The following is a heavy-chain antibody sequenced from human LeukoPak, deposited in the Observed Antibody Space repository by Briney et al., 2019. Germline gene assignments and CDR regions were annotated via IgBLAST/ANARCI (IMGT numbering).Heavy chain of an antibody. Sequence: ASVKVSCKASGYTFTGYYMHWVRQAPGQELEWKGWINPNSGGTNYAQKFQGWVTMTRDTSISTAYMELSRLRSDDTAVYYCARGVHSSQLHDIVATIPYYFDYWGQGTLVTVSS. D-gene: IGHD5-12*01. V-gene: IGHV1-2*04. J-gene: IGHJ4*02. CDR3: ARGVHSSQLHDIVATIPYYFDY. CDR2: INPNSGGT. CDR1: GYTFTGYY.